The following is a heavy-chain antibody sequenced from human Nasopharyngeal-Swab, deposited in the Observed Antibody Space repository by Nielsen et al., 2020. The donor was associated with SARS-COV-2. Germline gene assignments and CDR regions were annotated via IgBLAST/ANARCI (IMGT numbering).Heavy chain of an antibody. CDR3: ASMRTMDV. CDR2: IRSKAYGGTT. D-gene: IGHD3-16*01. Sequence: GESLKISCTASGFTFGDYAMSWFRQAPGKGLEWVGFIRSKAYGGTTEYAASVKGRFTISRDDSKSIAYLQMNSLKTEDTAVYYCASMRTMDVWGKGTTVTVSS. CDR1: GFTFGDYA. J-gene: IGHJ6*04. V-gene: IGHV3-49*03.